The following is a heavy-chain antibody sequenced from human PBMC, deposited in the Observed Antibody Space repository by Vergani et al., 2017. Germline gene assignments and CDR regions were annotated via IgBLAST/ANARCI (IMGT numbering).Heavy chain of an antibody. CDR3: ASRYCGSTSCPYYFMDY. CDR1: GFTFNSSA. Sequence: QVQLVESGGGVVQPGRSLRLSCAASGFTFNSSAMHWVRQAPGKGLEWVAVISYDGSNKFYADSVKGRFTISRDNSKNTLCLQVNSLRAEDPAVYYCASRYCGSTSCPYYFMDYWGQGTLVTVSS. V-gene: IGHV3-30-3*01. CDR2: ISYDGSNK. J-gene: IGHJ4*02. D-gene: IGHD2-2*01.